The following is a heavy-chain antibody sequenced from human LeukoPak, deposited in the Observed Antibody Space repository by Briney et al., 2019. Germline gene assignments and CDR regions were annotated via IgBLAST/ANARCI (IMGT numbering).Heavy chain of an antibody. Sequence: PGGSLRLSCAASGLTFSSYGMTWVRQAPGKGLEWVSYISRSGSTIYYADSVKGRFTISRDSAQNSLYLQMNSLRAEDTALYYCARRTGDTFDTWGQGTMVTVSS. CDR3: ARRTGDTFDT. CDR2: ISRSGSTI. J-gene: IGHJ3*02. V-gene: IGHV3-48*03. D-gene: IGHD3-10*01. CDR1: GLTFSSYG.